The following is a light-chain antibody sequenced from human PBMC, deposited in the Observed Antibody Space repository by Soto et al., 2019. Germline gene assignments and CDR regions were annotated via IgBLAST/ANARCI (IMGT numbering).Light chain of an antibody. CDR1: SGHSSYA. Sequence: QPVLTQSPSASASLGASVKVTCTLSSGHSSYAIAWHQQQPEKGPRYLMKLNSDGSHSKGDGIPDRFSGSSSGAERYLTISSLQSEDEAYYYCQTWGTGSVVFGGGTKLTVL. CDR2: LNSDGSH. V-gene: IGLV4-69*01. J-gene: IGLJ2*01. CDR3: QTWGTGSVV.